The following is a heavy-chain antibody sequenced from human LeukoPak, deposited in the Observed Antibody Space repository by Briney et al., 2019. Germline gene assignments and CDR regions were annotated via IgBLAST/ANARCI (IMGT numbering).Heavy chain of an antibody. D-gene: IGHD3-10*01. V-gene: IGHV1-69*04. CDR3: ASGGSGTLPNSSYFDS. J-gene: IGHJ4*02. CDR1: GGTFTNYA. CDR2: PIPILGIP. Sequence: GASVKVSCKASGGTFTNYAINWVRQAPGQGLEWMGRPIPILGIPNYAQKFQGRVSITADKSTSTAYMELSSLKSDDTALYYCASGGSGTLPNSSYFDSWGQGTLVTVSS.